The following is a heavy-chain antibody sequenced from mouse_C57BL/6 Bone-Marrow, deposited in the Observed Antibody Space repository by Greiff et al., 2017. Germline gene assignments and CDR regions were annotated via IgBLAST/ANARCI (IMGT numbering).Heavy chain of an antibody. J-gene: IGHJ3*01. D-gene: IGHD1-1*01. CDR3: AGCGISYGSGYGFAY. Sequence: QVQLQQSGAELMKPGASVKLSCKATGYTFTGYWIEWVKQRPGHGLEWIGEILPGSGSTNYNEKFKGKATFTADTSSNTAYMQLSSLTTEDSAIYSCAGCGISYGSGYGFAYWGQGTLVTVSA. CDR2: ILPGSGST. V-gene: IGHV1-9*01. CDR1: GYTFTGYW.